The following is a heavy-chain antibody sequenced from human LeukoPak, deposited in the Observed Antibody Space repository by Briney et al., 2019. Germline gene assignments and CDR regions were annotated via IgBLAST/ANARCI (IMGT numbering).Heavy chain of an antibody. J-gene: IGHJ4*02. Sequence: GGPLRLSCAASGFTFSSYSMNWVRQAPGKGLEWVSSISSSSSYICYADSVKGRFTISRDNAKNSLYLQMNSLRAEDTAVYYCARIASYDILTGYYDYWGQGTLVTVSS. CDR3: ARIASYDILTGYYDY. CDR2: ISSSSSYI. CDR1: GFTFSSYS. D-gene: IGHD3-9*01. V-gene: IGHV3-21*01.